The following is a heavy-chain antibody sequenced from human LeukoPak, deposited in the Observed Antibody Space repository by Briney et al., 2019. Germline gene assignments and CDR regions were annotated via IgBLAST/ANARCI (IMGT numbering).Heavy chain of an antibody. CDR3: ARGRPHGNDY. V-gene: IGHV3-74*01. CDR1: GFSMSIHW. J-gene: IGHJ4*02. CDR2: IASDGSST. D-gene: IGHD4-23*01. Sequence: GGSLRLSCVVSGFSMSIHWMSWVRQAPGKGLVWVSRIASDGSSTTYADSVKGRFSISRGNAKNTLYLQMNSLGVEDTAVYYCARGRPHGNDYWGQGTLVTVSS.